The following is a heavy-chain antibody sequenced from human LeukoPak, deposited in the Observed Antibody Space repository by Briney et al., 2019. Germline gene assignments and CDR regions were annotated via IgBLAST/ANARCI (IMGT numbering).Heavy chain of an antibody. CDR2: IYYSGST. V-gene: IGHV4-61*05. CDR1: GVSISSSNSY. CDR3: ASSSRGVRTLDY. J-gene: IGHJ4*02. D-gene: IGHD1-1*01. Sequence: SETLSLTCTVSGVSISSSNSYWGWIRQPPGKGLEWIGYIYYSGSTNYNPSLKSRVTISVDTSKNQFSLKLSSVTAADTAVYYCASSSRGVRTLDYWGQGTLVTVSS.